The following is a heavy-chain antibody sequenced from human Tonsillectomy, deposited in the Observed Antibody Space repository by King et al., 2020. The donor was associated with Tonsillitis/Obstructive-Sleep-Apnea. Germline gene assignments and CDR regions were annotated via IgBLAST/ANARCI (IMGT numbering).Heavy chain of an antibody. J-gene: IGHJ5*02. CDR1: GYRLTSYW. CDR2: IYPGDSDT. Sequence: VQLVQSGAEVKKPGESLKISCKGSGYRLTSYWIGWVRQMPGKGLELMGIIYPGDSDTRYSPSFQGQVTISADNSISTAYLQWSSLKASDTAMYYCARAKPTPYCSRTSCYDTCFDPWGQGTLVTVSS. D-gene: IGHD2-2*01. CDR3: ARAKPTPYCSRTSCYDTCFDP. V-gene: IGHV5-51*01.